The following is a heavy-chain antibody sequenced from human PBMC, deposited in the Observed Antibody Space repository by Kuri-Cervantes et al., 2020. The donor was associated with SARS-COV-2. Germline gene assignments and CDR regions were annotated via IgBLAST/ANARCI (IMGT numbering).Heavy chain of an antibody. CDR1: GDSVSSNSAA. D-gene: IGHD1-1*01. Sequence: SETLSLTCAISGDSVSSNSAAWNWIRRSPSRGLEWLGRTYYRSKWYNDYAVSVKSRITINPDTSKNQFSLQLNSVTPEDTAIYYCASSGNWNDDFDYWGQGTLVTVSS. CDR2: TYYRSKWYN. CDR3: ASSGNWNDDFDY. J-gene: IGHJ4*02. V-gene: IGHV6-1*01.